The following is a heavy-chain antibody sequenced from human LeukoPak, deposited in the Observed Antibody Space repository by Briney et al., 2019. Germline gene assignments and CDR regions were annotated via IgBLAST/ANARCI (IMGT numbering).Heavy chain of an antibody. CDR2: IYHSGST. CDR3: ARSTFGSGSYCPGDAFDI. CDR1: GGSISSSNW. V-gene: IGHV4-4*02. D-gene: IGHD3-10*01. J-gene: IGHJ3*02. Sequence: SETLSLTCAVSGGSISSSNWWSWVRQPPGKGLEWIGEIYHSGSTNYNPSLKSRVTISVDKSKNQFSLKLSSVTAADTAVYYCARSTFGSGSYCPGDAFDIWGQGTMVTVSS.